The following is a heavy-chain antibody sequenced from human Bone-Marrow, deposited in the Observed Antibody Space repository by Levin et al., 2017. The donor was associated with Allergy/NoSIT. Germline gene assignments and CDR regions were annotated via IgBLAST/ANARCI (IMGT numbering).Heavy chain of an antibody. J-gene: IGHJ3*02. CDR2: IYYSGST. V-gene: IGHV4-59*01. D-gene: IGHD6-19*01. CDR1: GGSISSSY. Sequence: SQTLSLTCTVSGGSISSSYWSWIRQPPGKGLEWIGYIYYSGSTNYNPSLKSRVTISVDTSKNQFSLKLSSVTAADTAVYYCARALSVAFEDAFDIWGQGTMVTVSS. CDR3: ARALSVAFEDAFDI.